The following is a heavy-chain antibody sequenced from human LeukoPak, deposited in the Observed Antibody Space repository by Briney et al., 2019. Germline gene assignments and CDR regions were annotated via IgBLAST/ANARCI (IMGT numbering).Heavy chain of an antibody. CDR3: ATSGSYYRFEY. CDR2: ISGNGDST. CDR1: GFTFSSYA. D-gene: IGHD1-26*01. J-gene: IGHJ4*02. Sequence: PGGSLRLPCAASGFTFSSYAIHWVRQAPGKGLEYVSSISGNGDSTFYANSVKGRFTISRDNSKNTLYLQMGSLRAEDTAVYYCATSGSYYRFEYWGQGTLVTVSS. V-gene: IGHV3-64*01.